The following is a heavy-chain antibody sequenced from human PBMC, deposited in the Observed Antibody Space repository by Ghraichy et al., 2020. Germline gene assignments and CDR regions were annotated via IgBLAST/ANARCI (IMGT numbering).Heavy chain of an antibody. D-gene: IGHD3-22*01. CDR3: AREAAPPYYYDSSGYYNYFDY. CDR1: GFTFSSYA. V-gene: IGHV3-30-3*01. CDR2: ISYDGSNK. Sequence: GGSLRLSCAASGFTFSSYAMHWVRQAPGKGLEWVAVISYDGSNKYYADSVKGRFTISRDNSKNTLYLQMNSLRAEDTAVYYCAREAAPPYYYDSSGYYNYFDYWGQGTLVTVSS. J-gene: IGHJ4*02.